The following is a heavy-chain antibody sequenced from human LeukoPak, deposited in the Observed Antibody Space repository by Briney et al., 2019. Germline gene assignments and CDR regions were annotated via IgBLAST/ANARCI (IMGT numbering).Heavy chain of an antibody. CDR1: GGSISSGDYY. Sequence: PSETLSLTCTVSGGSISSGDYYWSWIRQPPGKGLEWIGYIYYSGSTYYNPSLKSQVTISVDTSKNQFSLKLSSVTAADTAVYYCARASNNFWSGYYTYSWFDPWGQGTLVTVSS. V-gene: IGHV4-30-4*01. CDR3: ARASNNFWSGYYTYSWFDP. D-gene: IGHD3-3*01. CDR2: IYYSGST. J-gene: IGHJ5*02.